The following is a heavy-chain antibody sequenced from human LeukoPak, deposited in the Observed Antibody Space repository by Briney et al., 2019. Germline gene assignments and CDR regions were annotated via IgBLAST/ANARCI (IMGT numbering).Heavy chain of an antibody. CDR2: ISGSGSYM. V-gene: IGHV3-21*01. J-gene: IGHJ4*02. D-gene: IGHD3-10*02. CDR1: GYIFSNYN. CDR3: ATEGAVTVRASDY. Sequence: GGSLRLSCAASGYIFSNYNMHWVRQAPGKGLEWVSSISGSGSYMYYVDPLKGRFTISRDNAKNSLYLQINSLAAEDTAVYYCATEGAVTVRASDYWGQGTLVTVSS.